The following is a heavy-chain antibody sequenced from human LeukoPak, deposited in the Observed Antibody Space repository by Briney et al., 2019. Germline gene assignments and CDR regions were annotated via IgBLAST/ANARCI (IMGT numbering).Heavy chain of an antibody. D-gene: IGHD3-22*01. CDR1: GFTFDDYG. V-gene: IGHV3-20*04. CDR2: INWNGGST. CDR3: AKDVGVIYYYDSSGYYGNWFDP. J-gene: IGHJ5*02. Sequence: PGGSLRLSCAASGFTFDDYGMSWVRQAPGKGLEWVSGINWNGGSTGYADSVKGRFTISRDNSKSTLYLQMNSLRAEDTAVYYCAKDVGVIYYYDSSGYYGNWFDPWGQGTLVTVSS.